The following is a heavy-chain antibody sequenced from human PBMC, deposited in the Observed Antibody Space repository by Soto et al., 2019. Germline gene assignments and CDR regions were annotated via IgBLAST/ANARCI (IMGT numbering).Heavy chain of an antibody. Sequence: SGPTREPTQALTLTCTLSGFSLSTSGVGVGWVRQTPGKALEWLAVIYWDDDKRYSPSLRSRVTISKDTSNSLAVLIVTNMDPADTATYYCAHRRTYSGNWNEGCFDYWGQGILVTVSS. J-gene: IGHJ4*02. D-gene: IGHD1-1*01. CDR2: IYWDDDK. CDR1: GFSLSTSGVG. V-gene: IGHV2-5*02. CDR3: AHRRTYSGNWNEGCFDY.